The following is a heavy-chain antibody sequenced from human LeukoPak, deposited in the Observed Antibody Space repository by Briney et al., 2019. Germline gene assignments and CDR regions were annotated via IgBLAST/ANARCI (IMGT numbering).Heavy chain of an antibody. J-gene: IGHJ4*02. Sequence: GASVKVSCKASGYTFTGYYMHWVRQAPGQGLEWMGWINPNSGGTNYAQKFQGRVTMTRDTSISTAYMELSRLRSDDTAVYYCARGGLGYCSGGSCYTIDYWGQGTLVTVSS. CDR3: ARGGLGYCSGGSCYTIDY. CDR2: INPNSGGT. V-gene: IGHV1-2*02. D-gene: IGHD2-15*01. CDR1: GYTFTGYY.